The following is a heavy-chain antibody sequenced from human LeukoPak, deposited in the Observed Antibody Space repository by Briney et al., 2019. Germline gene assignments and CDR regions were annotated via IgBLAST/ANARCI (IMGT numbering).Heavy chain of an antibody. V-gene: IGHV3-48*01. CDR2: ISSYSSTI. CDR3: ARGGRYFDY. Sequence: GSLRLSCAASGVTFISYSMNWVRQAPGKGLEWVSYISSYSSTIYYADSVKGRFTISRDNAKNSLYLQMNSLRAEDTAVYYCARGGRYFDYWGQGTLVTVSS. CDR1: GVTFISYS. J-gene: IGHJ4*02. D-gene: IGHD3-9*01.